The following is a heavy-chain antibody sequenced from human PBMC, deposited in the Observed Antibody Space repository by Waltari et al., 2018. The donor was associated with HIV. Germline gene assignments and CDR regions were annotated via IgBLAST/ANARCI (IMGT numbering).Heavy chain of an antibody. V-gene: IGHV5-51*01. J-gene: IGHJ4*02. D-gene: IGHD5-12*01. CDR1: GYGFPHYC. CDR2: IYPGDSDT. Sequence: HLVPPRLQLKEPAVSLQNSSQVSGYGFPHYCICCLRQMPGKGLEWMGIIYPGDSDTRYSPSFQGQVTISADKSISTAYLQWSSLKASDTAMFYCARLPTVTSIDYWGQGTLVTVSS. CDR3: ARLPTVTSIDY.